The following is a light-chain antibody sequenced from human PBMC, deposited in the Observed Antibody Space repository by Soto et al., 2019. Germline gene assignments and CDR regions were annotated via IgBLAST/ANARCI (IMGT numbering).Light chain of an antibody. V-gene: IGKV3-20*01. Sequence: EIVLTQSPGTLSLSPGERATLSCRASQSVSSSYLAWYQQKPGQAPRLLIYGASSRATGIPDRFSGSGSGTDSTLTISRLEPEAFAVYYCQQYGSSPSMYTFGQGTKLEIK. CDR1: QSVSSSY. CDR3: QQYGSSPSMYT. CDR2: GAS. J-gene: IGKJ2*01.